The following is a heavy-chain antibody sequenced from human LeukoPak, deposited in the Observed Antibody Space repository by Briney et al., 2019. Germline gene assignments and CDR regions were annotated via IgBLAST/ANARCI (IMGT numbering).Heavy chain of an antibody. D-gene: IGHD3-10*01. Sequence: PGGSLRLSCAASGFTFSSYEMNWVRQAPGKGLEWVSYISSSGSTIYYADSVKGRFTISRDNAKNSLYLQMNSLRAEDTALYYCAKDIGSGSYYYFDYWGQGTLVTVSS. J-gene: IGHJ4*02. CDR2: ISSSGSTI. CDR1: GFTFSSYE. CDR3: AKDIGSGSYYYFDY. V-gene: IGHV3-48*03.